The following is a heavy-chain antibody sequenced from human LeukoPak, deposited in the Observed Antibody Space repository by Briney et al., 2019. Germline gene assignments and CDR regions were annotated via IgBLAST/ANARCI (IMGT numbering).Heavy chain of an antibody. CDR3: ARVVSSSWYLYYYYYYMDV. CDR2: ISAYNGNT. D-gene: IGHD6-13*01. J-gene: IGHJ6*03. V-gene: IGHV1-18*01. CDR1: GYTFTSYG. Sequence: ASVKVSCKASGYTFTSYGISWVRQAPGQGLEWMGWISAYNGNTNYAQKLQGRVTMTTDTSTSTAYTELRSLRSDDTAVYYCARVVSSSWYLYYYYYYMDVWGKGTTVTVSS.